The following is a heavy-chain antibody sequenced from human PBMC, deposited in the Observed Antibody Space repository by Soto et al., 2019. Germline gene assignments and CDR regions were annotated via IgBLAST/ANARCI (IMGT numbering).Heavy chain of an antibody. CDR3: ACSRRPARLGPKGAIDY. D-gene: IGHD2-15*01. CDR1: GYTFTKFD. CDR2: MSPNSENK. Sequence: ASVKVSCKTSGYTFTKFDVNWVRQVAGQGLEWMGWMSPNSENKGYAQKFQGRVSMTRDTSITTVYMELSGLRAEDTAIYYCACSRRPARLGPKGAIDYWGQGTLVTVSS. J-gene: IGHJ4*02. V-gene: IGHV1-8*01.